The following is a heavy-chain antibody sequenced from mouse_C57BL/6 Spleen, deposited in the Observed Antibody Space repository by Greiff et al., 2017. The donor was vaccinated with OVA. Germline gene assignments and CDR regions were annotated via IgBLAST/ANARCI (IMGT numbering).Heavy chain of an antibody. J-gene: IGHJ4*01. CDR3: ARIYYYGSSTGTNAMDY. V-gene: IGHV1-19*01. CDR1: GYTLTDYY. D-gene: IGHD1-1*01. Sequence: EVQLQQSGPVLVKPGASVKMSCKASGYTLTDYYMNWVKQSHGKSLEWIGVINPYNGGTSYNQKFTGKATLTVDKSSSTAYMELNSLTSEDSAVYYCARIYYYGSSTGTNAMDYWGQGTSVTVSS. CDR2: INPYNGGT.